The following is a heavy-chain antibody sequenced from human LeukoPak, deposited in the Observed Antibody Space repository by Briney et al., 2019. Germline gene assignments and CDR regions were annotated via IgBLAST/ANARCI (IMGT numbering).Heavy chain of an antibody. CDR3: ARLGSPNYYGSGSYYPNWFDP. V-gene: IGHV1-2*02. CDR2: INPNSGGT. D-gene: IGHD3-10*01. CDR1: GYTFTGYY. Sequence: GASVKVSCKASGYTFTGYYMHWVRQAPGQGLEWMGWINPNSGGTNYAQKFQGRVTMTRDTSISTAYMELSRLRSDDTAVYYCARLGSPNYYGSGSYYPNWFDPWGQGTLVTVSS. J-gene: IGHJ5*02.